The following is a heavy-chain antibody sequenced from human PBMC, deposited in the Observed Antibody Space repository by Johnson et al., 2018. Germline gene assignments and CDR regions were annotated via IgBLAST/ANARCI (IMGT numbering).Heavy chain of an antibody. V-gene: IGHV3-74*01. J-gene: IGHJ6*02. CDR1: GFTFSSYW. D-gene: IGHD3-3*01. Sequence: VQLVESGGGLVQPGGSLRLSCAASGFTFSSYWMHWVRQAPGKGLVWVSRINSDGSSTSYADSVKGRFTISRDNAKNTLYLQMDSLRAEDTAVYYCARERHDFWGGHSYYYYGMDVWGQGTTVTV. CDR3: ARERHDFWGGHSYYYYGMDV. CDR2: INSDGSST.